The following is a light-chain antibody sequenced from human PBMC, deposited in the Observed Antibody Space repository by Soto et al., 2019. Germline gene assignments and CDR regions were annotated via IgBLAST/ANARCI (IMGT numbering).Light chain of an antibody. CDR1: QSVSSY. CDR2: DAS. CDR3: QQRSNWRGLT. J-gene: IGKJ4*01. V-gene: IGKV3-11*01. Sequence: EIVLTQSPATLSLSPGERATLSCRASQSVSSYLAGYQQKPGQAPRLLIYDASNRATGIPARFSGSGSGTDFTLTISSLEPEDFAVYYCQQRSNWRGLTFGGGTKVEIK.